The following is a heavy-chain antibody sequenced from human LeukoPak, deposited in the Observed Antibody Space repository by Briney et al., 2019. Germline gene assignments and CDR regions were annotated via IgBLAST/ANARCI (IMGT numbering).Heavy chain of an antibody. CDR1: GFTFSSYS. V-gene: IGHV3-48*04. J-gene: IGHJ4*02. Sequence: PGGSLRLSCAASGFTFSSYSMNWVRQAPGKGLEWVSYISSSSSTIYYADSVKGRFTISRDNAKNSLYLQMNSLRAEVTAVYYCARDHGSYRTNYFDYWGQGTLVTVSS. CDR3: ARDHGSYRTNYFDY. D-gene: IGHD1-26*01. CDR2: ISSSSSTI.